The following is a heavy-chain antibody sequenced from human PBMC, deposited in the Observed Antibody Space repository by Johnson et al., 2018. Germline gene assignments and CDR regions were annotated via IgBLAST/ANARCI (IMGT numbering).Heavy chain of an antibody. CDR2: ISEDGSNK. J-gene: IGHJ6*03. D-gene: IGHD3-16*02. CDR3: AKELEVVGYYYYYMDV. V-gene: IGHV3-30*18. CDR1: GFTFSVYG. Sequence: QVQLVQSGGGVVQPGRSLRLSCATSGFTFSVYGMHWVRQAPGKGLEWVAVISEDGSNKYYADSVQGRFTISRDNSKNTRYLPMNSLRAEDTAVYYRAKELEVVGYYYYYMDVWGKGTTVTVSS.